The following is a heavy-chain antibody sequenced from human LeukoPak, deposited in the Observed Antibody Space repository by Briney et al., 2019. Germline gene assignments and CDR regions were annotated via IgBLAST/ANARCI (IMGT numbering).Heavy chain of an antibody. CDR1: GFTVSNKY. D-gene: IGHD3-22*01. J-gene: IGHJ4*02. V-gene: IGHV3-7*01. Sequence: GGSLRLSCAASGFTVSNKYMSWVRQAPGKGLEWVANIKQDGSEKYYVDSVKGRFTISRDNAKNSLYLQMNSLRAEDTAVYYRARDRWLYYYDSSGPTGFDYWGQGTLVTVSS. CDR2: IKQDGSEK. CDR3: ARDRWLYYYDSSGPTGFDY.